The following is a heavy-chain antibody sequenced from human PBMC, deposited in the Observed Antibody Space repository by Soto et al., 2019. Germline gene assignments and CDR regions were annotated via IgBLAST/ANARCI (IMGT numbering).Heavy chain of an antibody. CDR2: IYYSGST. D-gene: IGHD7-27*01. CDR3: ARQDTLTGVDY. J-gene: IGHJ4*02. Sequence: QVQLQESGPGLVKPSETLSLTCTVSGGSISSYYWSWIRQPPGKGLEWIGYIYYSGSTNYNPSLESRVTISVDTSKNQFSLKLSSVTAADTAVYYCARQDTLTGVDYWGQGTLVTVSS. CDR1: GGSISSYY. V-gene: IGHV4-59*08.